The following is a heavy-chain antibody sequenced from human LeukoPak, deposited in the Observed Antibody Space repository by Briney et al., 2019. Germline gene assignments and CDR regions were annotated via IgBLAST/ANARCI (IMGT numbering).Heavy chain of an antibody. CDR2: INPNSGGT. CDR3: ARVHRIYGMDV. J-gene: IGHJ6*02. Sequence: ASVKVSCKASGYTFSGYFIHWVRQAPGQGLEWMGWINPNSGGTNYAQKFQGRVTMTRGTSTSTAYMELSRLGSDDTAVYYCARVHRIYGMDVWGQGTTVTVSS. CDR1: GYTFSGYF. V-gene: IGHV1-2*02.